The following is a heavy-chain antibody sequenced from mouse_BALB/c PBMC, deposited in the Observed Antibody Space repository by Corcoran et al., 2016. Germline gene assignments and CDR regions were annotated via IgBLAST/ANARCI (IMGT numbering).Heavy chain of an antibody. CDR2: INPYNDCT. CDR3: ARYFGLPYAMDY. Sequence: EIQLQQSGPELVKPGASVKMSCKASGYTFTDYYMHWVKQKPGQGLEWIGSINPYNDCTKYNEKFKGKATLTSDKSSSTAYMQLSSLTSEDSSGDNCARYFGLPYAMDYWGQGTSVTVSS. J-gene: IGHJ4*01. V-gene: IGHV1S136*01. CDR1: GYTFTDYY.